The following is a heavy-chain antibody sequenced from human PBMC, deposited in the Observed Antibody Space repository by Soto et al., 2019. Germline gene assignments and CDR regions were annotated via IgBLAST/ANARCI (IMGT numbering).Heavy chain of an antibody. CDR1: GFTFSSYA. D-gene: IGHD3-9*01. V-gene: IGHV3-23*01. CDR3: AKEVGRYYYWLPDRLAFDS. CDR2: ISGSGGST. Sequence: EVQLLESGGGLVQPGGSLRLSCAASGFTFSSYAMSWVRQAPGKGLEWVSAISGSGGSTYYADSVKGRFTISRDNSKNALFMQMSCVRAEDTAVYYCAKEVGRYYYWLPDRLAFDSSGQGTMVTVSS. J-gene: IGHJ3*02.